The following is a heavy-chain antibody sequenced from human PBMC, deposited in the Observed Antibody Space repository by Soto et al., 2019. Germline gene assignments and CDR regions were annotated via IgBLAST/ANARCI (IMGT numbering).Heavy chain of an antibody. CDR3: ARDQDIVVVPAAISLGRDNWFDP. V-gene: IGHV1-46*01. J-gene: IGHJ5*02. CDR2: INPSGGST. D-gene: IGHD2-2*02. Sequence: AASVKVSCKASGYTFTSYYMHWVRQAPGQGLEWMGIINPSGGSTSYAQKFQGRVTMTRDTSTSTVYMELSSLRSEDTAVYYCARDQDIVVVPAAISLGRDNWFDPWGQGTLVTVSS. CDR1: GYTFTSYY.